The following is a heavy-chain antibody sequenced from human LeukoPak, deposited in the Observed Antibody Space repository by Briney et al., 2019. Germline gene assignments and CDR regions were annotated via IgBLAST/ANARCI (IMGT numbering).Heavy chain of an antibody. V-gene: IGHV3-23*01. D-gene: IGHD3-22*01. Sequence: ETLSLTCTVSGGSVSSGTYYWSWVRQAPGKGLEWVSTISGNGDGTYYADSVKGRFTISRDNSKNTLYLQMNSLSPEDTAVYYCALSSSGFYRSYFDYWGQGTLVTVSS. CDR1: GGSVSSGTYY. CDR2: ISGNGDGT. CDR3: ALSSSGFYRSYFDY. J-gene: IGHJ4*02.